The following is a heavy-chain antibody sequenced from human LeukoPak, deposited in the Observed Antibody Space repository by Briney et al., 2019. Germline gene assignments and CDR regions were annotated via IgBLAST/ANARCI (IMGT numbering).Heavy chain of an antibody. V-gene: IGHV3-23*01. CDR2: INTGGYNT. Sequence: GGSLRLSCAASGFTFTNFAMHWVRQAPGKGLEWVSAINTGGYNTYYADSVQGRFTLSRDNYKNTLYLQMNSMRAEDTAVYYCAKKKSSLFPFDFWGQGTLVTVSS. CDR1: GFTFTNFA. CDR3: AKKKSSLFPFDF. J-gene: IGHJ4*02. D-gene: IGHD2-2*01.